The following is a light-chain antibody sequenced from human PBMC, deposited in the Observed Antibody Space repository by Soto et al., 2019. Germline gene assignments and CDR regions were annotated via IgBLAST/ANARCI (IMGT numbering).Light chain of an antibody. CDR3: QQSYNSPFS. CDR1: QSIARY. J-gene: IGKJ3*01. V-gene: IGKV1-39*01. Sequence: DIRMTQSPSSLSPSVGDRVTITCRASQSIARYLNWYQQKPGKAPKLLIYAASTLQSGVPSRFSSSRSGTDFTLTISTLHPEDFATYYCQQSYNSPFSFGPGTKVDI. CDR2: AAS.